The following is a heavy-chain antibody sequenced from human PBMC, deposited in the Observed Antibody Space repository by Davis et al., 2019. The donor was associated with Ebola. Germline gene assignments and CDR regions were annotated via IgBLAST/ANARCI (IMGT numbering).Heavy chain of an antibody. Sequence: SVTVSCKASGGTFSSYGFSWVRQAPGQGLEWMGGIIPILGRADYAQRFQGRVTITADKSTTTVYMELSSLRSEDTAVYYCTTLQEGYRSGGSHYRGRWFDPWGQGTLVTVSS. CDR1: GGTFSSYG. D-gene: IGHD2-15*01. CDR3: TTLQEGYRSGGSHYRGRWFDP. CDR2: IIPILGRA. J-gene: IGHJ5*02. V-gene: IGHV1-69*10.